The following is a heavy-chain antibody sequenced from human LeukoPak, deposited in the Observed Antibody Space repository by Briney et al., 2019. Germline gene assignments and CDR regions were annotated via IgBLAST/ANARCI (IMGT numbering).Heavy chain of an antibody. CDR2: INHSGST. V-gene: IGHV4-34*10. J-gene: IGHJ6*02. Sequence: SETLSLTCAISGGSFSVYYWTWIRLAPGKGLEWIGEINHSGSTDYNPSLESRITMSVDTSKNQFSLKLSSVTAADTAVYYCARSPCTSTSCYRSYYYFGLDVWGQGATVTVSS. CDR1: GGSFSVYY. CDR3: ARSPCTSTSCYRSYYYFGLDV. D-gene: IGHD2-2*01.